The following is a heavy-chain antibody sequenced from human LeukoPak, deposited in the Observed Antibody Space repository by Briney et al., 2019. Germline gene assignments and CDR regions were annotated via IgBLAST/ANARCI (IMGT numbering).Heavy chain of an antibody. CDR1: GGTFSSYA. CDR3: ATAADSSSWGRNYYYGMDV. CDR2: IIPILGIA. V-gene: IGHV1-69*04. D-gene: IGHD6-13*01. Sequence: SVKVSCKASGGTFSSYAISWVRQAPGQGLEWMGRIIPILGIANYAQKFQGRVTITADKSTSTAYMELSSLRSEDTAVYYCATAADSSSWGRNYYYGMDVWGQGTTVTVSS. J-gene: IGHJ6*02.